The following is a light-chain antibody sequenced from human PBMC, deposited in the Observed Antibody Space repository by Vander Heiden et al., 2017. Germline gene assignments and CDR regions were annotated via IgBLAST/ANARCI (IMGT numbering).Light chain of an antibody. CDR1: QSISSY. CDR2: AAS. J-gene: IGKJ1*01. CDR3: HQSYSTAPT. V-gene: IGKV1-39*01. Sequence: DIQMTQSPSSLSASVGDRVTITCRASQSISSYLNWYQQKPGKAPKLLIYAASSLQSGVPSSFSGSGSGSDFTLTISSLQPEDFATYYCHQSYSTAPTFGQGTKVEIK.